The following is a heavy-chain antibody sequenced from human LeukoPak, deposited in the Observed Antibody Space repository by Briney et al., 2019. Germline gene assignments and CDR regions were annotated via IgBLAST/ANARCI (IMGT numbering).Heavy chain of an antibody. J-gene: IGHJ3*02. D-gene: IGHD1-1*01. CDR2: IKQDGSEK. Sequence: PSETLSLTCTVSGGSISSYCWSWVRQAPGKGLEWVANIKQDGSEKYYVDSVKGRFTISRDNAKNSLYLQMNSLRAEDAAVYYCASWTDAFDIWGQGTMVTVSS. CDR1: GGSISSYC. CDR3: ASWTDAFDI. V-gene: IGHV3-7*01.